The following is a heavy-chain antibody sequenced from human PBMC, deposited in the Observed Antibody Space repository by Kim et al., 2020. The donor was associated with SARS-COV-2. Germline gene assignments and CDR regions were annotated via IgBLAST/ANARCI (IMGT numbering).Heavy chain of an antibody. Sequence: GGSLRLSCAASGFTFSSYAMSWVRQAPGKGLEWVSAISGSGGSTYYADSVKGRFTISRDNSKNTLYLQMNSLRAEDTAVYYCAKDRPLYGSGSYHFDYWGQGTLVTVSS. CDR2: ISGSGGST. J-gene: IGHJ4*02. V-gene: IGHV3-23*01. CDR3: AKDRPLYGSGSYHFDY. D-gene: IGHD3-10*01. CDR1: GFTFSSYA.